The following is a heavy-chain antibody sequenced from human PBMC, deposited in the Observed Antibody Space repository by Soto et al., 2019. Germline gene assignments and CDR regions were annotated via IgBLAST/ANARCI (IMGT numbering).Heavy chain of an antibody. V-gene: IGHV4-30-4*01. CDR1: GGSISSGDYY. D-gene: IGHD3-10*01. Sequence: SETLSLTCTVSGGSISSGDYYWSWIRQPPGKGLEWIGYIYYSGSTYYNPSLKSRVTISVDTSKNQFSLKLSSVTAADTAVYYCARDFGRGVISYWGQGTLVTVSS. J-gene: IGHJ4*02. CDR3: ARDFGRGVISY. CDR2: IYYSGST.